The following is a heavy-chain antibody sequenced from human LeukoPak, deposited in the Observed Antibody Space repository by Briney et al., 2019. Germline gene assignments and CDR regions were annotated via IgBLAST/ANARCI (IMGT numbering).Heavy chain of an antibody. D-gene: IGHD4-17*01. J-gene: IGHJ5*02. CDR1: GFTFDGYA. Sequence: GRSLRLSCAASGFTFDGYAMHWVRHAPGKGLEGVSAISWNSGSIGYADSVKGRFTISRENAKNFLYLQMNSLRAEDTALYCCAKDTSDYGDFYNWFDPWGQGTLVTVSS. CDR3: AKDTSDYGDFYNWFDP. V-gene: IGHV3-9*01. CDR2: ISWNSGSI.